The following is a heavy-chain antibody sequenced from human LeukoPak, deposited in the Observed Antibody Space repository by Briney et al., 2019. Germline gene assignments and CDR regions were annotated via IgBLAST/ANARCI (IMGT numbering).Heavy chain of an antibody. CDR1: GGSISGSNHF. Sequence: SETLSLTCAVSGGSISGSNHFWGWIRRPPGKGLEWIGNIYYNGNTHYNPSLKSRVTISVDTSKNQFPLKLTPVTAADTAVYYCARDSSSWYGTFDYWGQGTLVTVSS. V-gene: IGHV4-39*06. D-gene: IGHD6-13*01. J-gene: IGHJ4*02. CDR3: ARDSSSWYGTFDY. CDR2: IYYNGNT.